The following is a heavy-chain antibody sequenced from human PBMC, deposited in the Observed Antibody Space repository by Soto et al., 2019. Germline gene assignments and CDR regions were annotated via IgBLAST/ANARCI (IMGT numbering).Heavy chain of an antibody. V-gene: IGHV1-2*02. D-gene: IGHD3-9*01. CDR1: GYIFTGYH. CDR2: INPNSGDT. Sequence: ASVKVSCKASGYIFTGYHIHWVRQAPGRGLEWMGWINPNSGDTEYAQNFQGRVTMTRDTSFNLVYMEMSGLMSDDTAVYSCARDARGTRGFDEMDTWGQGTTVTVSS. CDR3: ARDARGTRGFDEMDT. J-gene: IGHJ6*02.